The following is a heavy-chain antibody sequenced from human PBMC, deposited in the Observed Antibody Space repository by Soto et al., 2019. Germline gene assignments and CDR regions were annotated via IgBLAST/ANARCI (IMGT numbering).Heavy chain of an antibody. Sequence: GGSMRLSLSSCGYPVITYWVHWVRQAPGKGLVWVSRISSDGSTTTYADSVKGRFTISRDNAKNTLYLQMNSLRGEDTAVYYCARDSGYSVNDYWGQGTLVTVSS. CDR2: ISSDGSTT. D-gene: IGHD3-22*01. V-gene: IGHV3-74*01. CDR3: ARDSGYSVNDY. J-gene: IGHJ4*02. CDR1: GYPVITYW.